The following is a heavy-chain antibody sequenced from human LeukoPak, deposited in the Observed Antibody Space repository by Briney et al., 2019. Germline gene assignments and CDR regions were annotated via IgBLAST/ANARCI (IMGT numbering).Heavy chain of an antibody. CDR3: ARDRYDSSGYYSDY. CDR1: GGSFSGYY. CDR2: INHSGST. Sequence: PSETLSLTCAVDGGSFSGYYWSWIRQPPGKGLEWIGEINHSGSTNYNPSLKSRVTISVDTSKNQFSLKLSSVTAADTAVYYCARDRYDSSGYYSDYWGQGTLVIVSS. J-gene: IGHJ4*02. D-gene: IGHD3-22*01. V-gene: IGHV4-34*01.